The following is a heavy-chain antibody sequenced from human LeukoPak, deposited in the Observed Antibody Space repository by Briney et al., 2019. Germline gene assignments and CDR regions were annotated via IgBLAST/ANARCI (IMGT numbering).Heavy chain of an antibody. CDR1: GGTFSSYA. V-gene: IGHV1-69*05. CDR2: IIPIFGTA. J-gene: IGHJ4*02. D-gene: IGHD3-16*01. CDR3: ARSMGESGYSQFYPFDY. Sequence: AXVKVSCKASGGTFSSYAISWVRQAPGQGLEWMGGIIPIFGTANYAQKFQGRVTITTDESTSTAYMELSSLRSEDTAVYYCARSMGESGYSQFYPFDYWGQGTLVTVSS.